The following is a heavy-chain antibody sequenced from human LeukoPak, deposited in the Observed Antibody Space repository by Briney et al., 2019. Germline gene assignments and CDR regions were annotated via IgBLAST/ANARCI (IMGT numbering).Heavy chain of an antibody. CDR2: ISGSGGST. CDR3: AKDLPPYYYDSSGYFDY. CDR1: GFTFSSYA. V-gene: IGHV3-23*01. Sequence: GGSLRLSCAASGFTFSSYAMSWVRQAPGEGLEWVSAISGSGGSTYYADSVKGRFTISRDNSKNTLYLQMNSLRAEDTAVYYCAKDLPPYYYDSSGYFDYWGQGTLVTVSS. J-gene: IGHJ4*02. D-gene: IGHD3-22*01.